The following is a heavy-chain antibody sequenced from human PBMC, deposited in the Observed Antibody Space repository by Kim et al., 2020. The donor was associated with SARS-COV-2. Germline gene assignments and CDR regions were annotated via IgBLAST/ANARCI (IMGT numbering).Heavy chain of an antibody. J-gene: IGHJ4*02. Sequence: GTIYYAYSVEGRFTISRDNSKNTLHLQMNSLTAEDSAVYFCAREEGPLDYWGQGTLVTVSS. V-gene: IGHV3-53*01. CDR3: AREEGPLDY. CDR2: GTI.